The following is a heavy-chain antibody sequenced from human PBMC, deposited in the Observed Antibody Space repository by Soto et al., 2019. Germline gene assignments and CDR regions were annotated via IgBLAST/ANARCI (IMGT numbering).Heavy chain of an antibody. CDR3: AKVEGWCCSSTSCYSIDY. V-gene: IGHV3-30*18. CDR2: ISYDGSNK. Sequence: PGGSLRLSCAASGFTFSSYGMHWVRQAPGKGLEWVAVISYDGSNKYYEDSVKGQFTISRDNSKNTLYLQMNSLRAEDTAVYYCAKVEGWCCSSTSCYSIDYWGQGTLVTVSS. D-gene: IGHD2-2*01. J-gene: IGHJ4*02. CDR1: GFTFSSYG.